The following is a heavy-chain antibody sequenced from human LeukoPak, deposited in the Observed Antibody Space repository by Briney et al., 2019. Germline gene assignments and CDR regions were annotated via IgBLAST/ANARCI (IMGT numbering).Heavy chain of an antibody. Sequence: GGSLRLSCAASGFTFSSYAMSWVRQAPGKGLEWVSAVSGSGGNTHDADSVKGRFTISRDNFNHTLSLQMNSLRVEDTAIYYCVKDIQLSTWGLGTMVTVSS. V-gene: IGHV3-23*01. CDR3: VKDIQLST. D-gene: IGHD5-24*01. CDR2: VSGSGGNT. CDR1: GFTFSSYA. J-gene: IGHJ3*01.